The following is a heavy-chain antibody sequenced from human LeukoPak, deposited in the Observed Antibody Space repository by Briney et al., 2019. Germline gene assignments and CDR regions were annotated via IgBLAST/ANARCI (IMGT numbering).Heavy chain of an antibody. CDR1: GGTFSSYA. CDR2: IIPIFGTA. V-gene: IGHV1-69*05. Sequence: SVKVSCKASGGTFSSYAISWVRQAPGQGLEWMGGIIPIFGTANYAQKFQGRVTITTDESTSTAYMELSSLRSEDTAVYYCARGRAIPHGHYYYYYMDVWGKGTTVTVSS. J-gene: IGHJ6*03. D-gene: IGHD5-24*01. CDR3: ARGRAIPHGHYYYYYMDV.